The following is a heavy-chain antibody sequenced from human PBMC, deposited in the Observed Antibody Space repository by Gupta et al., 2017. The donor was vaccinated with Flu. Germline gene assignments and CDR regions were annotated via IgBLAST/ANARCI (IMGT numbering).Heavy chain of an antibody. Sequence: EVQLVESGGGLVQPGRSLRLSCAASGFTFDDYAMHWVRQAPGKGLEWVSGISWNSGGIGYADSVKGRFTISRDNAKNSLYLQMNSLRADDTALYYCAKEKLVKFGFDIWGQGTMVTVSS. CDR1: GFTFDDYA. CDR3: AKEKLVKFGFDI. V-gene: IGHV3-9*01. J-gene: IGHJ3*02. D-gene: IGHD3-9*01. CDR2: ISWNSGGI.